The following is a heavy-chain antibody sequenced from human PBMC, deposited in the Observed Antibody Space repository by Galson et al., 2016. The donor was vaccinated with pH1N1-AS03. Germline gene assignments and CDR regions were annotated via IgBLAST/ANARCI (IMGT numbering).Heavy chain of an antibody. J-gene: IGHJ1*01. CDR2: IYSSGVT. CDR1: GDSIKSDTHS. V-gene: IGHV4-30-2*06. Sequence: TLSLTCAVSGDSIKSDTHSWNWIRQSPGKGLEWLGYIYSSGVTESNPSLRSRVSITTDTSKNEFSLKMTSVTAADTAVYYCARGPPFSPWGQGTLVTVSS. CDR3: ARGPPFSP.